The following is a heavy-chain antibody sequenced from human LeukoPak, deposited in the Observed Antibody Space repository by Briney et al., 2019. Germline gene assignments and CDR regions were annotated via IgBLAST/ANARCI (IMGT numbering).Heavy chain of an antibody. D-gene: IGHD5-12*01. CDR1: GFTFSSYS. J-gene: IGHJ3*02. CDR3: ASGIVATREDAFDI. Sequence: GGSLRLSCAASGFTFSSYSMSWVRQAPGKGLDWVSAISGSGGSTYYADSVKGRFTIYSDNSKNKLYLQMNRLRAEDTAVYYCASGIVATREDAFDIWGQGTMVTVSS. V-gene: IGHV3-23*01. CDR2: ISGSGGST.